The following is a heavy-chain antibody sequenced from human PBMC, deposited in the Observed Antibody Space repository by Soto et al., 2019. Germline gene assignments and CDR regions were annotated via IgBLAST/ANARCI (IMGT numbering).Heavy chain of an antibody. CDR2: INHSGST. CDR3: AREGRVPAATDYYYYMDV. D-gene: IGHD2-2*01. Sequence: SETLSLTCAVYGGSFSGYYWSWIRQPPGKGLEWIGEINHSGSTNCNPSLKSRVTISVDTSKNQFSLKLSSVTAADTAVYYCAREGRVPAATDYYYYMDVWGKGTTVTVSS. J-gene: IGHJ6*03. CDR1: GGSFSGYY. V-gene: IGHV4-34*01.